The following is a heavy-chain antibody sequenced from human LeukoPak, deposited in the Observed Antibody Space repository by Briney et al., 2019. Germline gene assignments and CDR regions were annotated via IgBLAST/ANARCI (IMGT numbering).Heavy chain of an antibody. CDR3: ARTLRSPLSNFDY. Sequence: GASVKVSCKASGYTFTGYYMYWVRQAPGQGLEWMGWINPNSGDTNYAQKFQGRVTMTRDTSISTAYMELSRLRSDDTAVYYCARTLRSPLSNFDYWGQGTLVTVSS. D-gene: IGHD1-26*01. CDR2: INPNSGDT. V-gene: IGHV1-2*02. CDR1: GYTFTGYY. J-gene: IGHJ4*02.